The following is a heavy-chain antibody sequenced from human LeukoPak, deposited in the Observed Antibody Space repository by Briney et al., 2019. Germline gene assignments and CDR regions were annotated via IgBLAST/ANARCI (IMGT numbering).Heavy chain of an antibody. CDR2: INPNSGGT. CDR1: GYTFTDYY. J-gene: IGHJ4*02. D-gene: IGHD5-24*01. V-gene: IGHV1-2*06. Sequence: ASVKVSCKASGYTFTDYYIHWVRQAPGQGLEWMGRINPNSGGTNYAREFQGRFTMTRDTSISTAFMEMSRVRSDDTAVYYCARIWGRDGYSYFYYWGQGTLVTVSS. CDR3: ARIWGRDGYSYFYY.